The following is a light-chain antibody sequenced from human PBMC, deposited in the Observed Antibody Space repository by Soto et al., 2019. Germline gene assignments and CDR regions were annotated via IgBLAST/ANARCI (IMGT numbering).Light chain of an antibody. V-gene: IGLV2-23*02. CDR3: CSYAGSDTWA. Sequence: QSALTQPASVSGSPGQSITISCAGTRSDVGNYNLVSWYQQYPGKAPKLMIYEVNKRPSRVSNRFSGSKSGNTASLTISGLQAEDEADYYCCSYAGSDTWAFGGGTKVTVL. CDR2: EVN. CDR1: RSDVGNYNL. J-gene: IGLJ3*02.